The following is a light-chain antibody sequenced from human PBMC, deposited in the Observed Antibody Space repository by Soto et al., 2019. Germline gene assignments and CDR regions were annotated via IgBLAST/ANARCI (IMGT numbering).Light chain of an antibody. J-gene: IGLJ1*01. CDR2: NNN. Sequence: QSVLTQLPSASGTPGQRGTISCSGSSSNIGSNTVHWYQQLPGTAPKLLIYNNNQRPSGVPDRFSGSKSGTSASLAISGLQSEDEADYYCAAWDDSLKGVFGTGTKVTVL. CDR3: AAWDDSLKGV. CDR1: SSNIGSNT. V-gene: IGLV1-44*01.